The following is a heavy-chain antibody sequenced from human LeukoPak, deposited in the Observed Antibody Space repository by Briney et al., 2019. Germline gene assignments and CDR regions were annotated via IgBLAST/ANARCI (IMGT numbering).Heavy chain of an antibody. CDR3: ARDKWELASFGYYYYGMDV. CDR1: GVSISSYY. V-gene: IGHV4-59*01. CDR2: IYYSGST. J-gene: IGHJ6*02. D-gene: IGHD1-26*01. Sequence: SETLSLTCSVSGVSISSYYWTWIRQPPGKGLEWIGYIYYSGSTNYNPSLKSRVTISVDTSKNQFSLKLSSVTAADTAVYYCARDKWELASFGYYYYGMDVWGQGTTVTVSS.